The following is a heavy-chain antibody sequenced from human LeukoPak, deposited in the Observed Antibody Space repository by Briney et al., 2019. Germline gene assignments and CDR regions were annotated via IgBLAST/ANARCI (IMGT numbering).Heavy chain of an antibody. Sequence: ASVKVSCKASGYTFTGYYMHWVRQAPGQGLEWMGWINPNSGGTNYAQKFQGRVTMTRDTSISTVYMELTLLTSDDTAVYYCARGPATGDFDYWGQGALVTVSS. J-gene: IGHJ4*02. CDR3: ARGPATGDFDY. CDR2: INPNSGGT. D-gene: IGHD7-27*01. CDR1: GYTFTGYY. V-gene: IGHV1-2*02.